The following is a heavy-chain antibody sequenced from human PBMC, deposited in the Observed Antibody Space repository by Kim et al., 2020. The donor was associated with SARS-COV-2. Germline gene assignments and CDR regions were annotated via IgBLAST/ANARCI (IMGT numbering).Heavy chain of an antibody. CDR2: IWYDGSNR. CDR3: ARDAKIPTTAVTWFDP. J-gene: IGHJ5*02. V-gene: IGHV3-33*01. CDR1: GFTFSSFG. Sequence: GGSLRLSCAASGFTFSSFGMHWVRQAPGKGLEWVAFIWYDGSNRFYTDSVKGRFAISRDNSKNTLYLQMNSLRAEDTALYYCARDAKIPTTAVTWFDPWGQGTPVTVSS. D-gene: IGHD1-1*01.